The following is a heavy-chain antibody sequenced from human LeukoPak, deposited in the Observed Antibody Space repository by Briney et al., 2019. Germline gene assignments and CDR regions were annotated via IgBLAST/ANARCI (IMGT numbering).Heavy chain of an antibody. D-gene: IGHD4-17*01. CDR3: TRDLLGFATTPLSD. CDR2: INPNRGDT. V-gene: IGHV1-2*02. J-gene: IGHJ4*02. Sequence: ASVRVSCKASGYTCTNYYIHWVRQAPGHGLEWTGWINPNRGDTNYAQKFQGRVTMTRDTSISTAFMELTRPTSDDTAVYYCTRDLLGFATTPLSDWGQGTLVTVSS. CDR1: GYTCTNYY.